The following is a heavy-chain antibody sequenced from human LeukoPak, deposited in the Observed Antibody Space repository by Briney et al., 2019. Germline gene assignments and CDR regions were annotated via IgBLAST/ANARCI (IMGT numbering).Heavy chain of an antibody. CDR3: AKDPGSRLRLVNYYFDY. Sequence: GGSLRLSCAASGFTFSSYSMNWVRQAPGKGLEWVSSISSSSSYIYYADSVKGRFTISRDNAGNSLYLQMNSLRAEDTAVYYCAKDPGSRLRLVNYYFDYWGQGTLVTVSS. D-gene: IGHD5-12*01. CDR2: ISSSSSYI. CDR1: GFTFSSYS. V-gene: IGHV3-21*04. J-gene: IGHJ4*02.